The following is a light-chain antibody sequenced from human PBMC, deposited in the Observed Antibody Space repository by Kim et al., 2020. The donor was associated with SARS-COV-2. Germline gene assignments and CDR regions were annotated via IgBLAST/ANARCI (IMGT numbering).Light chain of an antibody. CDR1: SLTRYY. Sequence: SYELTQDPTLSVALGQTVKITCQGDSLTRYYASWYQQKPGQAPVLVIYGRDNRPSGIPDRLSGSTSGNTASFIITGAQAEDEADYYCSPRGSSENVLFGGGTQLTVL. J-gene: IGLJ2*01. CDR2: GRD. CDR3: SPRGSSENVL. V-gene: IGLV3-19*01.